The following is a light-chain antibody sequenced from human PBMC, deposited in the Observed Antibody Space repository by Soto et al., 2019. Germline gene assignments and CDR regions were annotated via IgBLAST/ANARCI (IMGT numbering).Light chain of an antibody. CDR3: TSYTTRRLYV. V-gene: IGLV2-14*03. J-gene: IGLJ1*01. CDR2: DVS. CDR1: SSDVGAYEY. Sequence: QSSLTQPASVSGSPGQSITISCTGTSSDVGAYEYVSWYQQHPGKAPKLLIYDVSNRPSGVSTRFSGSKSGNTASLTISGLQAGDEGDYYCTSYTTRRLYVFGSGTKVTVL.